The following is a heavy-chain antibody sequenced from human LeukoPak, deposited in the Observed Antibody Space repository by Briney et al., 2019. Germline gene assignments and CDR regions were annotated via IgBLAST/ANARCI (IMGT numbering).Heavy chain of an antibody. CDR2: ISSSGSTI. V-gene: IGHV3-48*03. CDR1: GFTFSSYE. J-gene: IGHJ5*02. CDR3: ARDGLSDCSGGSCYYPTGEDWFDP. Sequence: GGSLRLSCAASGFTFSSYEMNWVRQAPGKGLEWVSYISSSGSTIYYADSVKGRFTISRDNAKNSLYLQMNSLRAEDTAVYYCARDGLSDCSGGSCYYPTGEDWFDPWGQGTLVTVSS. D-gene: IGHD2-15*01.